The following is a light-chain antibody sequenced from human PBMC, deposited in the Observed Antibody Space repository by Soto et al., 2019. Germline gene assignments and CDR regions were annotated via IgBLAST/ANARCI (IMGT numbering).Light chain of an antibody. CDR2: DVT. CDR1: SSDVGGYNY. CDR3: SSYTSSSTVI. Sequence: QSALTQPVSVSGSPGQSIAISCTGSSSDVGGYNYVSWYQQHSGKAPKLIIYDVTNRPSGVSDRFSGSKSGNTASLTISGLQAEDEAEYYCSSYTSSSTVIFGGGTKVTVL. J-gene: IGLJ2*01. V-gene: IGLV2-14*01.